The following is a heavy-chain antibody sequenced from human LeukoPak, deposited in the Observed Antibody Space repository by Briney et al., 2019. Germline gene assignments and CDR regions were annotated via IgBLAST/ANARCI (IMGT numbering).Heavy chain of an antibody. CDR2: INHSGST. Sequence: KSSETLSLTCDVYGGSFSGYYWIRIRQPPAKGLEWVGEINHSGSTNYNPSLKSRVTISVDTSKNQFSLKLYSVTAADTAVYYCARKGEWYQLLYYYYGMDVWGRGTPVTVSS. CDR3: ARKGEWYQLLYYYYGMDV. V-gene: IGHV4-34*01. D-gene: IGHD2-2*01. J-gene: IGHJ6*02. CDR1: GGSFSGYY.